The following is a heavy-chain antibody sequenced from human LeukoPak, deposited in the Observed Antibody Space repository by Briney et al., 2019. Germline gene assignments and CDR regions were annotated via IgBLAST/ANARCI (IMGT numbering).Heavy chain of an antibody. CDR3: ARKREGATTGIAY. Sequence: PSETLSLTCTVSGVSISSTNAHWGWIRQSPRTGLGWIGYIYSSGSTYYNPSLKSRVTISIDTSENQFSLKLTSVTAADTAVYYCARKREGATTGIAYWGQGTLVTVSS. D-gene: IGHD1-26*01. J-gene: IGHJ4*02. CDR1: GVSISSTNAH. CDR2: IYSSGST. V-gene: IGHV4-39*07.